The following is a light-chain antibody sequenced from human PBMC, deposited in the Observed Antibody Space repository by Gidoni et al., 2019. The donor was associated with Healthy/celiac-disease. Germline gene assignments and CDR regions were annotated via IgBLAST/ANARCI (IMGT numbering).Light chain of an antibody. Sequence: SYVLTQPPSVSVAPGQTARITCGGNNIGSKSVNWYQQKPGQAPVLVVYDDSDRPSGIPERFSGSNAGNAATLTIRRVEAGDEADYYWQVWDSSSDLQVFGGGTKLTVL. CDR1: NIGSKS. V-gene: IGLV3-21*02. CDR3: QVWDSSSDLQV. CDR2: DDS. J-gene: IGLJ2*01.